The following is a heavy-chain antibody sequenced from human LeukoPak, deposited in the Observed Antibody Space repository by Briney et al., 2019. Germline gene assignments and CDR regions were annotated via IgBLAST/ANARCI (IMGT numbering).Heavy chain of an antibody. J-gene: IGHJ4*02. V-gene: IGHV4-59*11. D-gene: IGHD7-27*01. CDR3: ARDQLGTFDY. Sequence: SETLSLTCTVSGGSISSHYWSWIRQPPGKGLEWIGYIYYSGSTNYNPSLKSRVTISVDTSENQFSLKLSSVTAADTAVYYCARDQLGTFDYWGQGTLVTVSS. CDR1: GGSISSHY. CDR2: IYYSGST.